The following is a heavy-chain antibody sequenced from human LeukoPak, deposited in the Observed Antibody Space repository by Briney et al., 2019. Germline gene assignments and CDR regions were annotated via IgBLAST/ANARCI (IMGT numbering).Heavy chain of an antibody. V-gene: IGHV3-9*01. CDR1: GFTFDDYV. CDR2: ISWKSGSI. J-gene: IGHJ4*02. D-gene: IGHD6-19*01. CDR3: AKGQWLALGY. Sequence: GGSLRLSCAASGFTFDDYVMHWVRQAPGKGLEWVSGISWKSGSIGYADSVKGRFTISRDNAKNSLYLQMNSLRTEDTALYYCAKGQWLALGYWGQGTLVTVSS.